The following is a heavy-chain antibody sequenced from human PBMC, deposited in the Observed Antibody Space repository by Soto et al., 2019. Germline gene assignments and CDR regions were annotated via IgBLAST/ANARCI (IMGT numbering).Heavy chain of an antibody. J-gene: IGHJ5*02. Sequence: EVQLVESGGGLVQPGGSLRLSCAASGFTFSSYWMSWVRQAPGKGLEWVANIKQDGSEKYYVDSVKGRFTISRDNAKNSLYLKMNSLRAEDTAVYYCASERRGVYYDFWSGLASWFDPWGQGTLVTVSS. V-gene: IGHV3-7*03. CDR1: GFTFSSYW. CDR2: IKQDGSEK. CDR3: ASERRGVYYDFWSGLASWFDP. D-gene: IGHD3-3*01.